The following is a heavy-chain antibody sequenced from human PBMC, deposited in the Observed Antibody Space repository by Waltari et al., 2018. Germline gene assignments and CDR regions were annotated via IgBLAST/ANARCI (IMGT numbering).Heavy chain of an antibody. CDR3: ARVEMATIWYYFDY. D-gene: IGHD5-12*01. J-gene: IGHJ4*02. CDR2: IYHSGST. Sequence: QVQLQESGPGLVKPSETQSLTCAVPGYSISRGYYWGWTRQPPGKGLEWIGSIYHSGSTYYNPSLKSRVTISVDTSKNQFSLKLSSVTAADTAVYYCARVEMATIWYYFDYWGQGTLVTVSS. CDR1: GYSISRGYY. V-gene: IGHV4-38-2*01.